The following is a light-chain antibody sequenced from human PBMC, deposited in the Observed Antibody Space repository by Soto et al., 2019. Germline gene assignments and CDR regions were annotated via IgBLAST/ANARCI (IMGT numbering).Light chain of an antibody. V-gene: IGLV2-8*01. CDR1: SSDVGGYNY. CDR3: SSYAGSNHYV. CDR2: EVS. Sequence: QSVLTQPPSASGSPGQSVTISCTGTSSDVGGYNYVSWYQHHPGKAPKLMIYEVSERPSGVPDRFSGSKSGDTASLTVSGLQAEDEADYYSSSYAGSNHYVFGTGTKLTVL. J-gene: IGLJ1*01.